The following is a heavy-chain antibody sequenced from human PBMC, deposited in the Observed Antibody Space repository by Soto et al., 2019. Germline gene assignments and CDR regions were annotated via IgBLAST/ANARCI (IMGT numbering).Heavy chain of an antibody. V-gene: IGHV4-34*01. Sequence: SETLSLTCAVYGGSFSGYYWSWIRQPPGKGLEWIGEINHSGSTNYNPSLKSRVTISVDTSKNQFSLKLSSVTAADTAVYYCARGYDILTGYYRARAAYYMDVWAKGPRSPSP. D-gene: IGHD3-9*01. CDR3: ARGYDILTGYYRARAAYYMDV. CDR1: GGSFSGYY. J-gene: IGHJ6*03. CDR2: INHSGST.